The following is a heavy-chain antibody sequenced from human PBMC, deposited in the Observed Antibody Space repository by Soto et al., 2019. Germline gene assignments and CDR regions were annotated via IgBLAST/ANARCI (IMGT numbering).Heavy chain of an antibody. V-gene: IGHV4-59*01. D-gene: IGHD1-26*01. Sequence: SETLSLTCTVSGGSLSSYYWSWIRQPPGKGLEWIGYIYYSGSTNYNPSLKSRVTISVDTSKNQFSLKLSSVSAADTAVYYCARDRGIVTYYFDYWGQGTLVTVSS. CDR2: IYYSGST. CDR1: GGSLSSYY. CDR3: ARDRGIVTYYFDY. J-gene: IGHJ4*02.